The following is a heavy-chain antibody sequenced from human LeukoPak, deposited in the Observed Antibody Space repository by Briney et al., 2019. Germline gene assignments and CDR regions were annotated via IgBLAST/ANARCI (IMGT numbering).Heavy chain of an antibody. D-gene: IGHD2-15*01. CDR2: IGGSGGTT. CDR3: VKEPSTSPYCSGGSCYFEY. J-gene: IGHJ4*02. Sequence: GGSLRLSCAASGFSFYAMSWVRRAPGRGREGVAGIGGSGGTTHYSYAVRGRCIVSRDKSKNTVYLQMNSLRAEDTALYFCVKEPSTSPYCSGGSCYFEYWGRGTLVTVSS. V-gene: IGHV3-23*01. CDR1: GFSFYA.